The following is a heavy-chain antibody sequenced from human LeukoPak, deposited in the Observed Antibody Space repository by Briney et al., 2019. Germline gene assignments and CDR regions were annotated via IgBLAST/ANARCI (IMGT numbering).Heavy chain of an antibody. J-gene: IGHJ4*02. V-gene: IGHV3-53*01. CDR1: GFTVSDNH. Sequence: GGSLRLSCAASGFTVSDNHMSWVRQAPGKGLEWVSVIYSGGNTYYTDSVKGRFTISRDNSKNTLYLQMNSLRAEDTAVYYCARRYCSGGTCYGTYYFDSWGQGILVTVSS. CDR3: ARRYCSGGTCYGTYYFDS. CDR2: IYSGGNT. D-gene: IGHD2-15*01.